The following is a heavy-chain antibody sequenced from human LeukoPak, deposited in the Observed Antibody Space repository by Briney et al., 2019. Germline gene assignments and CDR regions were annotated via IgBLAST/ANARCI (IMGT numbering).Heavy chain of an antibody. V-gene: IGHV4-59*01. CDR2: IYSSGST. J-gene: IGHJ3*02. CDR1: GGSFSSYF. CDR3: ARVDTSLVPDAFDI. D-gene: IGHD5-18*01. Sequence: PSETQSLTCTVSGGSFSSYFWSWIRQPPEKGLEWIGYIYSSGSTNYNPSLKGRVSISADTSKNEFSLKLRSVTAADTAVYFCARVDTSLVPDAFDIWGQGSMVTVSS.